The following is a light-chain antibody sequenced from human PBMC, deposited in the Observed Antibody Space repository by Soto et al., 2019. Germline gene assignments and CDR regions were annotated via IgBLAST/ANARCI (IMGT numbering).Light chain of an antibody. CDR3: QQYDNLPGT. V-gene: IGKV1-33*01. CDR2: DAS. J-gene: IGKJ2*02. Sequence: DIQMTQSPSFLSASVGDRVTITCQAGQDISNYLNWYQQKPGKAPKLLIYDASNLETGVPSRFSGSGSGTDFTFTISSLQPEDIATYYCQQYDNLPGTFGQGTKLEIK. CDR1: QDISNY.